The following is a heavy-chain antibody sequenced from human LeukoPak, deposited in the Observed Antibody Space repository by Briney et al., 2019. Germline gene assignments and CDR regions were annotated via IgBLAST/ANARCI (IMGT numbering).Heavy chain of an antibody. V-gene: IGHV4-39*01. D-gene: IGHD5-24*01. J-gene: IGHJ4*02. Sequence: SETLSLTCTVSGGSISSSSYYWAWIRQPPGKGLEWIGSIYYSGSTYYNPSLKSRATIPVETSNNQFTLKLSSVTPANTAVYYCARLPATLPYFHSWGQGTLLTVPS. CDR3: ARLPATLPYFHS. CDR1: GGSISSSSYY. CDR2: IYYSGST.